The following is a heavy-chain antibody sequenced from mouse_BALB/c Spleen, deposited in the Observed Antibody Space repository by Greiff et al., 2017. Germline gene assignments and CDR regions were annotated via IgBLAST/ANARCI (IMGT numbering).Heavy chain of an antibody. D-gene: IGHD1-2*01. CDR3: AREGNYGHYFDY. J-gene: IGHJ2*01. Sequence: VQLQQSGPELVKPGASVKISCKASGYAFSSSWMNWVKQRPGQGLEWIGRIYPGDGDTNYNGKFKGKATLTADKSSSTAYMQLSSLTSVDSAVYFCAREGNYGHYFDYWGQGTTLTVSS. CDR1: GYAFSSSW. CDR2: IYPGDGDT. V-gene: IGHV1-82*01.